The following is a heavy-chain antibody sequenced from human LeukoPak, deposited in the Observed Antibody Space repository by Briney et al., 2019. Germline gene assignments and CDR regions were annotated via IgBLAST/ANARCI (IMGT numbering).Heavy chain of an antibody. J-gene: IGHJ4*02. CDR3: TRGGDYYDSSGYYCDY. V-gene: IGHV3-49*03. Sequence: GRSLRLTCTASGFTFGDYAMSWFRQAPGKGLEWVGFIRSKAYGGTTEYAASVKGRFTISRDDSKSIAYLQMNSLKTEDTAVYYCTRGGDYYDSSGYYCDYWGQGTLVTVSS. CDR1: GFTFGDYA. CDR2: IRSKAYGGTT. D-gene: IGHD3-22*01.